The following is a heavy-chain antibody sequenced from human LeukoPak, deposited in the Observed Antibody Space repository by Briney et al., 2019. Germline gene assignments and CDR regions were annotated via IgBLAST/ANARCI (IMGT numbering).Heavy chain of an antibody. V-gene: IGHV3-30*03. D-gene: IGHD1-1*01. CDR1: GFTFSSYG. J-gene: IGHJ3*02. CDR3: ARGGHDHAFDI. Sequence: GGSLRLTCAASGFTFSSYGMHWVRQAPGKGLEWVAVISYDGSNKYYADSVKGRFTISRDNAKNTVYLQLDSLRDEDTAIYYCARGGHDHAFDIWGQGTMVTVSS. CDR2: ISYDGSNK.